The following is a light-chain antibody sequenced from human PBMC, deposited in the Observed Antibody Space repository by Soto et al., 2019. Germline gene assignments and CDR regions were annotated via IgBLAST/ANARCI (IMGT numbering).Light chain of an antibody. CDR1: SGHSSYI. J-gene: IGLJ2*01. CDR3: ETWDRNTVV. Sequence: QSVLTQSSSASASLGSSVKLTCTLSSGHSSYIIAWHQQQPGKAPRYLMKLEGSGSYNKRSGVPDRFSGSSSGADRYLTISNLQSEDEADYYWETWDRNTVVFGGGTKVTVL. CDR2: LEGSGSY. V-gene: IGLV4-60*03.